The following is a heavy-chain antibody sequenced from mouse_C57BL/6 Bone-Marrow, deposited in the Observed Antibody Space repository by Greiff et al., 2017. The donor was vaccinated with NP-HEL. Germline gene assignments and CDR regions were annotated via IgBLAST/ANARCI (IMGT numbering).Heavy chain of an antibody. CDR1: GFNIKDDY. CDR3: TPLYYYGSSIFDY. Sequence: DVKLVESGAELVRPGASVKLSCTASGFNIKDDYMHWVKQRPEQGLEWIGWIDPENGDTEYASKFQGKATITADTSSNTAYLQLSSLTSEDTAVYYCTPLYYYGSSIFDYWGQGTTLTVSS. D-gene: IGHD1-1*01. V-gene: IGHV14-4*01. J-gene: IGHJ2*01. CDR2: IDPENGDT.